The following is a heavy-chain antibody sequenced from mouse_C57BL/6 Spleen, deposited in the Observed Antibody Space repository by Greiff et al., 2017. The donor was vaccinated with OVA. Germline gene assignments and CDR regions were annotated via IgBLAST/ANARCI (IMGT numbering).Heavy chain of an antibody. Sequence: EVKLMESGGGLVQPGGSLKLSCAASGFTFSDYGMPWVRQAPREGPEWVAFISNLAYSIYYADTVTGRFTLTRENAKNTQYLEMSSLRSEDTAMYYFARHCNWDEGDARYYWGKGTAVTVSA. J-gene: IGHJ4*01. CDR2: ISNLAYSI. CDR1: GFTFSDYG. V-gene: IGHV5-15*01. CDR3: ARHCNWDEGDARYY. D-gene: IGHD4-1*01.